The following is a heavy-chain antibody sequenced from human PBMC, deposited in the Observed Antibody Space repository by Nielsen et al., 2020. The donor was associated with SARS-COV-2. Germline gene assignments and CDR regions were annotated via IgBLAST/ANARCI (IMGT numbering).Heavy chain of an antibody. CDR3: ARGYYDSSGYEYYFDY. J-gene: IGHJ4*02. CDR2: INPNSGGT. D-gene: IGHD3-22*01. V-gene: IGHV1-2*02. CDR1: GYTFTGYY. Sequence: ASVKVSCKASGYTFTGYYMHWVRQAPGQGLEWMGWINPNSGGTNYAQKFQGRVTMTRDTSISTAYMELSRLRSDDTAVYYCARGYYDSSGYEYYFDYWGQGTLVTVSS.